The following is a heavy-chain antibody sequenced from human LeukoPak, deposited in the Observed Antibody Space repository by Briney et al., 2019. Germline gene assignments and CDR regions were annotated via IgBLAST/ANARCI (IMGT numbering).Heavy chain of an antibody. Sequence: PGGSLRLSCAASGFTFSSYAMNWVRQAPGKGLEWVSYISSSGNTIYYADSVKGRFTISRDNAKNSLCLQMNSLRAEDTAVYYCARGGVAEVKGDYWGQGTLVTVSS. CDR3: ARGGVAEVKGDY. CDR2: ISSSGNTI. J-gene: IGHJ4*02. CDR1: GFTFSSYA. D-gene: IGHD6-13*01. V-gene: IGHV3-48*04.